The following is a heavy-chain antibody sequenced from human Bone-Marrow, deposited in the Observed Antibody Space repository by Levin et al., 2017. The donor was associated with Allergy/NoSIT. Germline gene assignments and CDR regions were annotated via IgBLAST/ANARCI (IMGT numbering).Heavy chain of an antibody. Sequence: SQTLSLTCSVSGGSISNSYWSWIRQAPGKGLEWIGYIKNSGTTKYNPSLTSRVTISADTSKNQVSLRLTSLTAADTAVYSCASLGYTISYYDYAMDVWGQGTTVTVSS. J-gene: IGHJ6*02. CDR3: ASLGYTISYYDYAMDV. V-gene: IGHV4-59*01. CDR2: IKNSGTT. D-gene: IGHD5-12*01. CDR1: GGSISNSY.